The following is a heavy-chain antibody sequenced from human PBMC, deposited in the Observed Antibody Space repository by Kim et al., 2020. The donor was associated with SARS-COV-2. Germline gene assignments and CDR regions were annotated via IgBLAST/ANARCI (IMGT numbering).Heavy chain of an antibody. CDR2: INLDGSEK. Sequence: GGSLRLSCAASGFIFNTYWMSWVRQTPGKGLEWVANINLDGSEKKYVDSVEGRFTISRDNAKNSVYLQMNSLRVEDTAVYFCARGSFPGKAWGQGTLVTVSS. V-gene: IGHV3-7*01. D-gene: IGHD2-21*01. J-gene: IGHJ4*02. CDR3: ARGSFPGKA. CDR1: GFIFNTYW.